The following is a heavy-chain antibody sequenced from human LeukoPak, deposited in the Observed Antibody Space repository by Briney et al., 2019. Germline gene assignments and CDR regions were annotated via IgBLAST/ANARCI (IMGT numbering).Heavy chain of an antibody. CDR1: GGTFSSYA. D-gene: IGHD2-21*02. CDR3: ARVVSALAYCGGDCYPYYFDY. CDR2: INAGNGNT. Sequence: GASVKVSCKASGGTFSSYAISWVRQAPGQRLEWMGWINAGNGNTKYSQKFQGRVTITRDTSASTAYMELSSLRSEDTAVYYCARVVSALAYCGGDCYPYYFDYWGQGTLVTVSS. V-gene: IGHV1-3*01. J-gene: IGHJ4*02.